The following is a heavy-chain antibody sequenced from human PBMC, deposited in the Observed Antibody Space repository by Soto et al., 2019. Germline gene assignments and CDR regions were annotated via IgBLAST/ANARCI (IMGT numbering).Heavy chain of an antibody. J-gene: IGHJ6*02. Sequence: GGSLRLSCAASGFTFTTYSMNWVRQAPGKGLEWVSSISSSSEYIYYGDSVRGRFTISRDNAKNSLYLQMNSLRAEDTAVYFCAGEKHYYYGMDVWGQGTTVTVPS. CDR3: AGEKHYYYGMDV. CDR1: GFTFTTYS. D-gene: IGHD2-21*01. CDR2: ISSSSEYI. V-gene: IGHV3-21*01.